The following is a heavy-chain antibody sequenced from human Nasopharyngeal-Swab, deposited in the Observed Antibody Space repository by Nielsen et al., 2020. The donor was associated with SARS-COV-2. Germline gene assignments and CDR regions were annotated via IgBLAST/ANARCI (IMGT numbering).Heavy chain of an antibody. J-gene: IGHJ6*02. Sequence: VRQAPGKGLEWMAVISYDGIKKYCADSVKGRFTLSRDNSKNTLYLQMNSLRTEDTAVYYCAKDHQLIRNYYYYDMDVWGQRTTVTVSS. CDR3: AKDHQLIRNYYYYDMDV. CDR2: ISYDGIKK. D-gene: IGHD2-8*01. V-gene: IGHV3-30*18.